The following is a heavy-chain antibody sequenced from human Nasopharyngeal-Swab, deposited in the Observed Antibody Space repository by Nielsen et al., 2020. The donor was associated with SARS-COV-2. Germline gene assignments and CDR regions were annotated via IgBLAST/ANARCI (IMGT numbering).Heavy chain of an antibody. J-gene: IGHJ4*02. CDR3: ARSKTNNSSWDDY. D-gene: IGHD6-6*01. V-gene: IGHV5-10-1*01. CDR2: IDPSDSYT. Sequence: VRQMPGKGMASMGRIDPSDSYTNYSSSFQGHVTISADKSISTAYLQWSSLKASDTAMYYCARSKTNNSSWDDYWGQGTLVTVSS.